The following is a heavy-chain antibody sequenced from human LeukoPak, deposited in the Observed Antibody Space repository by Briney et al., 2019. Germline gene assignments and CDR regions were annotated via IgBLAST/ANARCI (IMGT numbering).Heavy chain of an antibody. Sequence: PGGSLRLSCAASGFTFSSYAMSWVRQAPGKGLEWVSGISGSGGNTYYADSVKGRFTISRDNSKNTLYLQMNSLRAEDTAVYYCAKETASGYGPFDFWGQGTKVTVSS. CDR2: ISGSGGNT. V-gene: IGHV3-23*01. CDR3: AKETASGYGPFDF. J-gene: IGHJ3*01. D-gene: IGHD3-22*01. CDR1: GFTFSSYA.